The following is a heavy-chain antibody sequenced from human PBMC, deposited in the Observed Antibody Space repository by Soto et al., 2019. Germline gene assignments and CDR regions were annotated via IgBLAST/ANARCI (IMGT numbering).Heavy chain of an antibody. CDR3: ASGTYYYGSGSYFLPFDY. J-gene: IGHJ4*02. CDR1: GFTFSSYA. CDR2: ISYDGSNK. D-gene: IGHD3-10*01. V-gene: IGHV3-30-3*01. Sequence: QVQLVESGGGVVQPGRSLRLSCAASGFTFSSYAMHWVRQAPGKGLEWVAVISYDGSNKYYADSVKGRFTISRDNSKNTLYLQMNSLRAEDTAVYYCASGTYYYGSGSYFLPFDYWGQGTLVTVSS.